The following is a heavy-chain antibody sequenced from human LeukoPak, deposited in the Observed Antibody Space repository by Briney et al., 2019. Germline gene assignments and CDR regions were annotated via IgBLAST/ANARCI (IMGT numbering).Heavy chain of an antibody. V-gene: IGHV3-21*04. CDR2: IGSTSSDI. Sequence: GGSLRLSCVASGFAFETYTMNWVRQAPGKGLEWVSFIGSTSSDINYADSVRDRFTISRDNAKNSLFLQMDSLRVEDTAVYYCAKGLFSGYDKYLDSWGQGTLVTVSS. J-gene: IGHJ4*02. CDR1: GFAFETYT. D-gene: IGHD5-12*01. CDR3: AKGLFSGYDKYLDS.